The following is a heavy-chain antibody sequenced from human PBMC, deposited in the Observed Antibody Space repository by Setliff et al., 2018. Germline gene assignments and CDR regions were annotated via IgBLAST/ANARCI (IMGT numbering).Heavy chain of an antibody. CDR3: AREVGTSTSSDAFDV. V-gene: IGHV4-30-4*08. J-gene: IGHJ3*01. D-gene: IGHD1-26*01. CDR2: IYHSGSA. CDR1: GDSISSGDYF. Sequence: SETLSLTCTVSGDSISSGDYFWGWIRQPPGKGLEWIAYIYHSGSAYYNPSLKSRVTMSVDTTKNQFSLHLTSVTAADTAVYYCAREVGTSTSSDAFDVWGQGMMVTVSS.